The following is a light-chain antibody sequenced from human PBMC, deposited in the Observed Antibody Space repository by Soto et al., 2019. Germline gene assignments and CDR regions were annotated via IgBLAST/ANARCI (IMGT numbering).Light chain of an antibody. Sequence: DIQMTQSPSTLSASVGDRVTITCRASQSISSWLAWYQQNPGKAPHLLIYAASTLESGVPSRFSGSGSGTEFTLTISSLQPDDFATYYCQQYNSYWTFGQGTKVDIK. V-gene: IGKV1-5*01. CDR2: AAS. J-gene: IGKJ1*01. CDR1: QSISSW. CDR3: QQYNSYWT.